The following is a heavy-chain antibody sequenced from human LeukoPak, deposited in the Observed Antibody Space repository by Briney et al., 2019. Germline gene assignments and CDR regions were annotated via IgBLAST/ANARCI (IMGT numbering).Heavy chain of an antibody. CDR1: GFTFSSSA. CDR2: ISGSGSGGST. CDR3: ARQYISGQWYFDY. D-gene: IGHD6-19*01. Sequence: PGGSLRLSCAASGFTFSSSAMSWVRQAPGKGLEWASSISGSGSGGSTYYADSVKGRFTISRDNSKNTLYLQMNSLIPEDTAVYYCARQYISGQWYFDYWGQGTLVTVSS. J-gene: IGHJ4*02. V-gene: IGHV3-23*01.